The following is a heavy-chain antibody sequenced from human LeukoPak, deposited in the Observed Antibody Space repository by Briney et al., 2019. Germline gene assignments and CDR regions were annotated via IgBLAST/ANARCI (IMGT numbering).Heavy chain of an antibody. CDR2: ISGGGGST. J-gene: IGHJ4*02. CDR3: AKALIENQRGCLDY. Sequence: QPGGSLRLSCAASGFTFSSYVMNWVRQAPGKGLEWVSVISGGGGSTYYADSVKGRFTISRDNSKNTLFLQLNSLRAEDTATYYCAKALIENQRGCLDYWGQGTLVTVSS. V-gene: IGHV3-23*01. D-gene: IGHD1-14*01. CDR1: GFTFSSYV.